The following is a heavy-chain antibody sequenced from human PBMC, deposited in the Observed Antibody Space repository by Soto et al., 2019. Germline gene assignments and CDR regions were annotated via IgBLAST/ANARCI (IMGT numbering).Heavy chain of an antibody. J-gene: IGHJ4*02. Sequence: SETLSLTCTVTGDSISSRSYYWGWIRQPPGKGLEWIGSIYYSGSTYNNPSLRSRVSMSIDTSKDQFSLKLKSVTAADTALYFCARQRTSVVTPASFDVWGPGSLVTVSS. CDR2: IYYSGST. V-gene: IGHV4-39*01. CDR3: ARQRTSVVTPASFDV. D-gene: IGHD2-21*02. CDR1: GDSISSRSYY.